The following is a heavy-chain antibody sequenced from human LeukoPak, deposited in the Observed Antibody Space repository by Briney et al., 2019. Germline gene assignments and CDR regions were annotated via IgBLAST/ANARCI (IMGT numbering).Heavy chain of an antibody. J-gene: IGHJ5*02. CDR2: MNPNSGNT. V-gene: IGHV1-8*01. CDR3: ARGSGYSSSWGSDP. D-gene: IGHD6-13*01. CDR1: GYTFTSYG. Sequence: GASVKVSCKASGYTFTSYGINWVRQATGQGLEWMGWMNPNSGNTGYAQKFQGRVTMTRNTSISTAYMELSSLRSEDTAVYYCARGSGYSSSWGSDPWGQGTLVTVSP.